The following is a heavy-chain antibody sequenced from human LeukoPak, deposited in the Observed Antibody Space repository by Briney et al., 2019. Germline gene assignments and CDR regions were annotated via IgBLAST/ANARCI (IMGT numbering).Heavy chain of an antibody. V-gene: IGHV3-23*01. CDR1: GSTFSSYW. D-gene: IGHD2-21*01. Sequence: GGSLRLSCAASGSTFSSYWMSWVRQAPGKGLEWVSSINTSGGSTYYADSLQGRFTISRDNSKNTLHLQMNNVRAEDTALYYCMKLPTMIIVIDTDFEYWGQGAQVTVSS. J-gene: IGHJ4*02. CDR3: MKLPTMIIVIDTDFEY. CDR2: INTSGGST.